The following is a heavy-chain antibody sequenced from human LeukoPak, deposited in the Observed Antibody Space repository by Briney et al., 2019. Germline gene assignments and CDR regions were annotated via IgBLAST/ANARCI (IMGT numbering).Heavy chain of an antibody. CDR2: IYYSGST. V-gene: IGHV4-39*01. Sequence: SETLSLTCTVSGGSISSSSYYWGWIRQPPGKGLEWIGRIYYSGSTYYNPSLKSRVTISVDTSKNQFSLKLSSVTAADTAVYYCARHPRGIGSGWYFGAFDIWGQGTMVTVSS. CDR1: GGSISSSSYY. J-gene: IGHJ3*02. CDR3: ARHPRGIGSGWYFGAFDI. D-gene: IGHD6-19*01.